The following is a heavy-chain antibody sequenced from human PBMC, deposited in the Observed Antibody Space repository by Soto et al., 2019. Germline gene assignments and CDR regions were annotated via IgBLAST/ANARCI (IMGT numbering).Heavy chain of an antibody. CDR2: VNPNSGGT. CDR3: ARVGRTKAAANWFDP. J-gene: IGHJ5*02. D-gene: IGHD6-13*01. CDR1: GYTFTGYY. V-gene: IGHV1-2*02. Sequence: QVQLVQSGAEVKKPGASVKVSCKASGYTFTGYYMHWVRQAPGQGLEWMGWVNPNSGGTNYAQKFQGRVTMARDTSISTAYMELSRLRSDDTAVYYCARVGRTKAAANWFDPWGQGTLVTVSS.